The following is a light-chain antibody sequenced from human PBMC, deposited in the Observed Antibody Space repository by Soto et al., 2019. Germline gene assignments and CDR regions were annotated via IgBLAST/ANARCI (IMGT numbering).Light chain of an antibody. CDR1: QSVSSNY. CDR2: DAS. Sequence: EIVLTQSPGILSLSPGERATLSCRASQSVSSNYLVWFQQKPGQAPRLVIYDASTRATGIPDRISGSGSGTDFTLTISGLEPEDFAVYYCYQFGRAPLTFGGGTKVEIK. CDR3: YQFGRAPLT. V-gene: IGKV3-20*01. J-gene: IGKJ4*01.